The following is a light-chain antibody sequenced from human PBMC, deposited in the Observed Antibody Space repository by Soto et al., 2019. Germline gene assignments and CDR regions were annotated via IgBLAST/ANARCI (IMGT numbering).Light chain of an antibody. Sequence: EIVLTRSPATLSLSPGERATLSCRASQSVSSYLAWYQQKPGQAPRLLIYGASNRATGIPDRFSGSGSGTDFTLTIGRLEPEDFAVYYCQQYGSSGTFGQGTKVDI. V-gene: IGKV3-20*01. CDR1: QSVSSY. CDR2: GAS. J-gene: IGKJ1*01. CDR3: QQYGSSGT.